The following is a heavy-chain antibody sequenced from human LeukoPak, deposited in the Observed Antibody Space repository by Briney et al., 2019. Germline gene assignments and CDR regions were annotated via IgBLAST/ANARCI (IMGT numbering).Heavy chain of an antibody. CDR2: INHSGST. CDR1: GGSFSGYY. CDR3: ARGRRLFFSSTSCYTDY. J-gene: IGHJ4*02. V-gene: IGHV4-34*01. D-gene: IGHD2-2*02. Sequence: PSETLSLTCAVYGGSFSGYYWSWIRQPPGKGLEWIGEINHSGSTNYNPSLKSRVTISVDTSKNQFSLKLSSVTAADTAVYYCARGRRLFFSSTSCYTDYWSQGTLVTVSS.